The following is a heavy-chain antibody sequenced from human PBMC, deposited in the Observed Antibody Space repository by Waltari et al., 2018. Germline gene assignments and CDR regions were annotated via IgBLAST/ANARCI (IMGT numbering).Heavy chain of an antibody. CDR3: ARSSSWASIDY. CDR1: GGSFSGYY. D-gene: IGHD6-13*01. V-gene: IGHV4-34*01. J-gene: IGHJ4*02. Sequence: QVQLQQWGAGLLKPSETLSLTCAVYGGSFSGYYWSWIRQPPGKGLEWIGEINHSGSTNYNPSLKSRVTISVDTSKNQFSLKLSSVTAADTAVYYCARSSSWASIDYWGQGTLVTVSS. CDR2: INHSGST.